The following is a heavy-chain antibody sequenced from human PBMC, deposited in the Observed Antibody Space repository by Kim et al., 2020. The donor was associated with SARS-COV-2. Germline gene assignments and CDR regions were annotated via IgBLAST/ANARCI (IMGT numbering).Heavy chain of an antibody. CDR3: AAGSWFDY. J-gene: IGHJ4*02. Sequence: TTNYNPSLKGRVTIAVDTSKNQFSLKLNSVTAADTAVYYCAAGSWFDYWGQGTLVTVSS. CDR2: TT. D-gene: IGHD3-10*01. V-gene: IGHV4-59*01.